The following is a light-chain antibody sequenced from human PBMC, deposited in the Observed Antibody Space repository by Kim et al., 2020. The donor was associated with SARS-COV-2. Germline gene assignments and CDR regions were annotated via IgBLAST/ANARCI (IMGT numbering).Light chain of an antibody. CDR2: EVS. J-gene: IGLJ2*01. CDR3: SSYAGSNNEV. CDR1: SSDVGGYNY. Sequence: QSALTQPPSASGSPGQSVTISCTGTSSDVGGYNYVSWYQQHPGKAPKLMIYEVSKRPSGVPDRFSGSKSGNTASLTVSGLEAEDEADYCCSSYAGSNNEVFGGGTQLSVL. V-gene: IGLV2-8*01.